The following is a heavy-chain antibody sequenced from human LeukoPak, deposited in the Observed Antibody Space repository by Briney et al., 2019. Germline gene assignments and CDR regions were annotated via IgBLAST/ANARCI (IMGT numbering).Heavy chain of an antibody. CDR2: IYHGGST. J-gene: IGHJ4*02. Sequence: SETLSLTXAVSGYSISSGYYWGWIRQPPGKGLEWIGSIYHGGSTYYNPSLKSRVTISVDTSKNQFSLKLSSVTAADTAVYYCAREAVASFFDYWGQGTPVTVSS. V-gene: IGHV4-38-2*02. CDR1: GYSISSGYY. D-gene: IGHD6-19*01. CDR3: AREAVASFFDY.